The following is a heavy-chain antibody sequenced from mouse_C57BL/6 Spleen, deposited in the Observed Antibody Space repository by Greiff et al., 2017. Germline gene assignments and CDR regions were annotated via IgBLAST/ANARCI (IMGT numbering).Heavy chain of an antibody. CDR2: IYPGDGDT. D-gene: IGHD4-1*01. V-gene: IGHV1-80*01. CDR1: GYAFSSYW. Sequence: VQLQQSGAELVKPGASVKISCKASGYAFSSYWMNWVKQRPGKGLEWIGQIYPGDGDTNYNGKFKGKATLTADKSSSTAYMQLSSLTSEDSAVYCCARSGTVYYYAMDYWGQGTSVTVSS. CDR3: ARSGTVYYYAMDY. J-gene: IGHJ4*01.